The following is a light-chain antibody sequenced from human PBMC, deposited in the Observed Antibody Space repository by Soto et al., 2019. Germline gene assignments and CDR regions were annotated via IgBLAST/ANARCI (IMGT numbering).Light chain of an antibody. Sequence: TQMTPSPSTLSPSVCDRVAISVRASQSVHNWLAWYQQKPGEAPRLLIYDASTLQSGVPSRFSGSGSGTEFTLTISSLQPDDFATYYCQQYKDYSPYTFGQGTKVDIK. J-gene: IGKJ2*01. CDR2: DAS. V-gene: IGKV1-5*01. CDR1: QSVHNW. CDR3: QQYKDYSPYT.